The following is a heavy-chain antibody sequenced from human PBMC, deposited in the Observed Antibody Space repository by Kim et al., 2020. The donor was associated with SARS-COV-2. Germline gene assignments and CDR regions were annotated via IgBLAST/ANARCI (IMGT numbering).Heavy chain of an antibody. CDR3: ATEGSPLWFGELFN. D-gene: IGHD3-10*01. J-gene: IGHJ4*02. Sequence: AQKFQGRVTMTEDTSTDTAYMELSSLRSEDTAVYYCATEGSPLWFGELFNWGQGTLVTVSS. V-gene: IGHV1-24*01.